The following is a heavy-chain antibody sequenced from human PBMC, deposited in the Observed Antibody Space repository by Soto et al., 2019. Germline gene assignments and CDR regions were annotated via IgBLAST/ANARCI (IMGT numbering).Heavy chain of an antibody. J-gene: IGHJ4*02. V-gene: IGHV3-30*18. CDR2: ISYDGSNK. CDR3: AKDQVLGIRTKVVVVAATPGY. D-gene: IGHD2-15*01. Sequence: QVQLVESGGGVVQPGRSLRLSCAASGFTFSSYGMHWVRQAPGKGLEWVAVISYDGSNKNYADSVKGRFTISRDNSKNTLYLQMNSLRAEDTAVYYCAKDQVLGIRTKVVVVAATPGYWGQGTLVTVSS. CDR1: GFTFSSYG.